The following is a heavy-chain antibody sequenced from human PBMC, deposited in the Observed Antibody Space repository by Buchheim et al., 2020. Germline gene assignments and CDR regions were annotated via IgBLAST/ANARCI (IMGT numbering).Heavy chain of an antibody. CDR3: AKRDSLMGAGFYYFDN. CDR1: GFTFRKFG. D-gene: IGHD2-8*01. CDR2: IGGGGATT. J-gene: IGHJ4*02. V-gene: IGHV3-23*01. Sequence: EVQLLESGGALVQPGGSLRLSCVVSGFTFRKFGLSWVRQAPGNGLEWVSSIGGGGATTYYADSVKGRFTISRDNSKNTLYLQMNSLRAEDTALYYCAKRDSLMGAGFYYFDNWGQGTL.